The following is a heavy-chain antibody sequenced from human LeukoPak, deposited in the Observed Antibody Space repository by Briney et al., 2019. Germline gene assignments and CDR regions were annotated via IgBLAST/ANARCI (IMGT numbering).Heavy chain of an antibody. CDR1: GYTFTSYY. CDR2: INPSGGST. J-gene: IGHJ5*02. Sequence: ASVKVSCKASGYTFTSYYMHWVRQAPGQGLEWMGIINPSGGSTSYAQKFQGRVTMTRDTSTSTVYMELSSLRSEDTAVYYCARGDPEVPAAENWFDPWGQGTLVTVSS. V-gene: IGHV1-46*01. CDR3: ARGDPEVPAAENWFDP. D-gene: IGHD2-2*01.